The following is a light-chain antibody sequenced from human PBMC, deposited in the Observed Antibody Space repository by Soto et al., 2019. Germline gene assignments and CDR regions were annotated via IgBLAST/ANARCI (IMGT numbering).Light chain of an antibody. Sequence: QSALTQPPSVSGSPGQSVTISCTGTSSDVGSYNRDSWYQQPPGTAPKLMIYEVSNRPSGVPDRFSGSKSGNTASLTISGLQAEDEADYYCSLYTSSSTYVFGTGTKLTVL. V-gene: IGLV2-18*01. CDR3: SLYTSSSTYV. CDR2: EVS. CDR1: SSDVGSYNR. J-gene: IGLJ1*01.